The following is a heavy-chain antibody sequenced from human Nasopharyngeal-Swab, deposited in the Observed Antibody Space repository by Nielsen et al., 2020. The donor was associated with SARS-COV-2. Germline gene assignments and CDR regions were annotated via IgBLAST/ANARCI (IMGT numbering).Heavy chain of an antibody. CDR3: ATGSGSYLDNWFDP. Sequence: ASVKVSCKASGYTFTNHSMHWVRQAPGKGLEWMGGFDPEDGETIYAQKFQGRVTMTEDTSTDTAYMELSSLRSEDTAVYYCATGSGSYLDNWFDPWGQGTLVTVSS. V-gene: IGHV1-24*01. CDR2: FDPEDGET. D-gene: IGHD1-26*01. CDR1: GYTFTNHS. J-gene: IGHJ5*02.